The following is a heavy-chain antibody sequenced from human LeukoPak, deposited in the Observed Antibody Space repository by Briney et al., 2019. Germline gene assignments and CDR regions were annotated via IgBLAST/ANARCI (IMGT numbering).Heavy chain of an antibody. D-gene: IGHD3-10*01. CDR2: IWYDGTKE. Sequence: PGRSLRLSCVASGFIFRNYGMHWVRQAPGRGLEWVAVIWYDGTKEYYVDSVKGRFTISGDSSQNTLFLQMDSLGAEDTAVYYCAKGRNYLLYYFDYWGQGTLVTVSS. V-gene: IGHV3-33*06. CDR3: AKGRNYLLYYFDY. CDR1: GFIFRNYG. J-gene: IGHJ4*02.